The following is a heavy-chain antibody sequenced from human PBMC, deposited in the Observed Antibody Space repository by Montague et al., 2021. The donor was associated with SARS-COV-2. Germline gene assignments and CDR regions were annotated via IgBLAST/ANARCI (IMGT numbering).Heavy chain of an antibody. D-gene: IGHD3-16*02. Sequence: SLRLSCAASGFTFDDYAMHWVRQAPGKGLEWVAVISYDGSNKYYADSVKGRFTISRDNSKNTLYLQMNSLRAEDTAVYYCLGELSLSLDYWGQGTLVTVSS. CDR3: LGELSLSLDY. CDR2: ISYDGSNK. V-gene: IGHV3-30-3*01. CDR1: GFTFDDYA. J-gene: IGHJ4*02.